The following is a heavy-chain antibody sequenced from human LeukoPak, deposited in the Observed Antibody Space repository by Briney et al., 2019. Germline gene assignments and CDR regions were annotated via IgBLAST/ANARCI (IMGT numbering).Heavy chain of an antibody. J-gene: IGHJ4*02. Sequence: GGSLRLSCAASGFTFSNYAIHWVRQAPGKGLEWVAFISYDGSNKHYVDSVKGRFTISRDNSKNTLYLQMNSLRPEDTAVYYCARAWFGYNRGPFDYWGQGILVTVSS. CDR2: ISYDGSNK. D-gene: IGHD5-24*01. CDR3: ARAWFGYNRGPFDY. V-gene: IGHV3-30-3*01. CDR1: GFTFSNYA.